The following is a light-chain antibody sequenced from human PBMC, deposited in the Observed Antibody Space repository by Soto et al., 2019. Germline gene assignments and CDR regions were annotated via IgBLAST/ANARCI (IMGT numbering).Light chain of an antibody. CDR2: GAS. J-gene: IGKJ5*01. CDR1: QSVSSN. Sequence: EIMMTQSPATLSVTPGERATLSCRASQSVSSNLAWYQQKPGQAPRLLIYGASTRATGIPARFSGSGSGTEFTLTISSLQSEDFAVYYCQQYNNWPLTFGGGTRLEI. CDR3: QQYNNWPLT. V-gene: IGKV3-15*01.